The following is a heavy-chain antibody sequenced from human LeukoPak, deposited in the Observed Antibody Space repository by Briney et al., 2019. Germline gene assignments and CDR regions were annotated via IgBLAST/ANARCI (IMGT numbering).Heavy chain of an antibody. J-gene: IGHJ4*02. D-gene: IGHD2-2*02. CDR2: ISGSGGST. CDR3: ARGYCSSTSCYSLLVQYYFDY. CDR1: GFIFSSYA. V-gene: IGHV3-23*01. Sequence: GGSLRLSCAASGFIFSSYAMSWVRQAPGKGLEWVLTISGSGGSTYYADSVKGRFTISRDNSKNTVYLQMNSLRAEDTAVYYCARGYCSSTSCYSLLVQYYFDYWGQGTLVIVSS.